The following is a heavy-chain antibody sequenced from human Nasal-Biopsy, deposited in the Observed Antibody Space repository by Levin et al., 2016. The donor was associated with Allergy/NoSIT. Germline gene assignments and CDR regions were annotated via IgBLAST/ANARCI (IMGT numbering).Heavy chain of an antibody. CDR2: INPNSGGT. V-gene: IGHV1-2*02. Sequence: ASVKVSCKASGRIFSAYYIHWVRQAPGQGLEWMGRINPNSGGTYYEQTFQGRLTMTRDRSINTAYMELTSLTSADTAVYYCASRRSTLADYLDGMDVWGQGTTVKVSS. CDR3: ASRRSTLADYLDGMDV. J-gene: IGHJ6*02. CDR1: GRIFSAYY. D-gene: IGHD3-16*01.